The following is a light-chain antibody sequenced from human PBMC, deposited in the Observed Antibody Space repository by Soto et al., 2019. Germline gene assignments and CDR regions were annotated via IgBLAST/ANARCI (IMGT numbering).Light chain of an antibody. Sequence: QPVLTQSPSASASLGASVKLTCTLSSRHSSYAIAWHQQQPEKGPRSLMKLNSDGRQTKGDGIPDSFSGSRSGTERYLTISSLQSEDEADYYCQTWGTGILVFGGGTKVTVL. CDR1: SRHSSYA. J-gene: IGLJ2*01. V-gene: IGLV4-69*01. CDR3: QTWGTGILV. CDR2: LNSDGRQ.